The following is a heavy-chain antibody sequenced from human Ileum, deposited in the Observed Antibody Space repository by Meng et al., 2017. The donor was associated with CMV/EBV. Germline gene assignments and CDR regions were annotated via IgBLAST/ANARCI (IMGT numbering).Heavy chain of an antibody. Sequence: SETLSLTCVIFGGSIRSSSWWSWVRQPPGKGLEFIGEISQSENTNYNPSLKSRASISVDKSKNQLSLQLNSVTAADTAVYYCARNGCSGANCRWYFDLWGRGALVTVSS. CDR1: GGSIRSSSW. J-gene: IGHJ2*01. V-gene: IGHV4/OR15-8*02. D-gene: IGHD4/OR15-4a*01. CDR3: ARNGCSGANCRWYFDL. CDR2: ISQSENT.